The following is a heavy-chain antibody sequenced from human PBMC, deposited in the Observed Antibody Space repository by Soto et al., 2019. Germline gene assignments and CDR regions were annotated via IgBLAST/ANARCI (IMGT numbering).Heavy chain of an antibody. Sequence: GGSLRLSCTASGLNFSSYSMSWVRQAPGKVLEWVSSISSSSSYIYYADSVKGRFTISRDNAKNSLYLQMNSLRAEDTAVYYCARVRDSSGYPVEAFDIWGQGTMVTVSS. CDR1: GLNFSSYS. J-gene: IGHJ3*02. V-gene: IGHV3-21*01. D-gene: IGHD3-22*01. CDR3: ARVRDSSGYPVEAFDI. CDR2: ISSSSSYI.